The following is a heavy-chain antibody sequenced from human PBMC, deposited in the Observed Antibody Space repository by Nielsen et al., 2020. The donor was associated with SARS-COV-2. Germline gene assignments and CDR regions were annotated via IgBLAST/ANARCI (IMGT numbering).Heavy chain of an antibody. J-gene: IGHJ4*02. V-gene: IGHV2-26*01. CDR3: ARIRGEQWLVADY. Sequence: SGPTLVKPTETLTLTCTVSGFSLSNARMGVSWIRQPPGKALEWLAHIFSNDEKSYSTSLKSRLTISKDTSKNQVVLTMTNMDPVDTATYYCARIRGEQWLVADYWGQGTLVTVSS. D-gene: IGHD6-19*01. CDR1: GFSLSNARMG. CDR2: IFSNDEK.